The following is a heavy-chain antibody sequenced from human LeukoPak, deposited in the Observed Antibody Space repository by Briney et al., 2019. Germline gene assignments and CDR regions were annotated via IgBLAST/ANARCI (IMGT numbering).Heavy chain of an antibody. D-gene: IGHD1-1*01. CDR2: IYTSGST. CDR1: GGSLSSGCYY. Sequence: SETLSLTCTVSGGSLSSGCYYWRWLRQPAGKGLEWIGRIYTSGSTNYNPSLKSRVTISEDTSKNQSSLPLSSVTAADTAVYYCARANCALSFFYWGQRTLVTVSS. J-gene: IGHJ4*02. CDR3: ARANCALSFFY. V-gene: IGHV4-61*02.